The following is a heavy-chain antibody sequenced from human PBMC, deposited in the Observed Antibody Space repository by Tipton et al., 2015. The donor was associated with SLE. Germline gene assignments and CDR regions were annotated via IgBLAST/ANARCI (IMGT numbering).Heavy chain of an antibody. CDR3: TIEYFDWLPLNY. CDR1: GFTFSGSA. Sequence: GSLRLSCAASGFTFSGSAIHWVRQASGKGLEWIGRIRSRANSYATAYGASVRGRFTISRDDSRSTAYLQMNSLKTEDTAVYYCTIEYFDWLPLNYWGQGPLVTVSS. D-gene: IGHD3-9*01. J-gene: IGHJ4*02. V-gene: IGHV3-73*01. CDR2: IRSRANSYAT.